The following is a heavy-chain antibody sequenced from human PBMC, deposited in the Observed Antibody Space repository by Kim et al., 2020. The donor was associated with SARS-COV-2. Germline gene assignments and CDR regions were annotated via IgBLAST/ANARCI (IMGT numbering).Heavy chain of an antibody. CDR3: ATIPAVAYGSGENAFDI. J-gene: IGHJ3*02. CDR2: IWYDGSNK. CDR1: GFTFSSYG. V-gene: IGHV3-33*01. D-gene: IGHD3-10*01. Sequence: GGSLRLSCAASGFTFSSYGMHWVRQAPGKGLEWVAVIWYDGSNKYYADSVKGRFTISRDNSKNTLYLQMNSLRAEDTAVYYCATIPAVAYGSGENAFDIWGQGTMVTVSS.